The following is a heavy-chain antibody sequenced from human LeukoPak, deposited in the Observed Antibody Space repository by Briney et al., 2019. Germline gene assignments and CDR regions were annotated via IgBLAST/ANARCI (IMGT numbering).Heavy chain of an antibody. CDR1: GFTFSSYA. Sequence: GGSLRLSCAASGFTFSSYAMSWVRQAPGKGLEWVSAISGSGGSTYYADSVKGRFTISRDNSKNTLYPQMNSLRAEDTAVYYCAKQYSGSYYLFDYWGQGTLVTVSS. CDR2: ISGSGGST. D-gene: IGHD1-26*01. CDR3: AKQYSGSYYLFDY. J-gene: IGHJ4*02. V-gene: IGHV3-23*01.